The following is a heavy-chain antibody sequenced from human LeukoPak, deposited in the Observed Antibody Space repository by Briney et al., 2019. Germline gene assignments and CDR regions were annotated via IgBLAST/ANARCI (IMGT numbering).Heavy chain of an antibody. V-gene: IGHV3-21*01. J-gene: IGHJ1*01. D-gene: IGHD2-21*02. CDR1: GFTFSSYT. CDR3: ARGYCGGDCYGD. Sequence: GGSLRLSCAASGFTFSSYTMNWVRQAPGKGLEYVSSISSSSSHIYYADSVKGRFTISRDNTKNSLYLQMNSLRAEDMAVYYCARGYCGGDCYGDWGQGTLVTVSS. CDR2: ISSSSSHI.